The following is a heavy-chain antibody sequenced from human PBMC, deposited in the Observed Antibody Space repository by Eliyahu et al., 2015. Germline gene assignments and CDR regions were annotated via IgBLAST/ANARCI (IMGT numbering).Heavy chain of an antibody. CDR2: ISRSGGXT. Sequence: EAQVVESGGGLAQPGGSLRLSCAAXGISFSENIMNWVRQAPGKGVEWVSSISRSGGXTYYADSVKGRFXISRDNSKDMLYLQMSGLRAXXTAVYYCVKGDWEGWGQGTXVTVSS. CDR3: VKGDWEG. V-gene: IGHV3-23*04. J-gene: IGHJ4*02. D-gene: IGHD3/OR15-3a*01. CDR1: GISFSENI.